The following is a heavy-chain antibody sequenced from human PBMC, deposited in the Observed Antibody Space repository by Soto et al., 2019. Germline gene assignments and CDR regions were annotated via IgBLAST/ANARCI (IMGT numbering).Heavy chain of an antibody. J-gene: IGHJ4*02. CDR2: IYPGDSDT. Sequence: GESLKISCKGSGYSFTSYWIGWVRQMPGKGLEWMGIIYPGDSDTRYSPSFQGQVTISADKSISTAYLQWSSLKASDTAMYYCARHHLYDFWCGYHHTEIDYWGQGTLVTVSS. CDR1: GYSFTSYW. V-gene: IGHV5-51*01. D-gene: IGHD3-3*01. CDR3: ARHHLYDFWCGYHHTEIDY.